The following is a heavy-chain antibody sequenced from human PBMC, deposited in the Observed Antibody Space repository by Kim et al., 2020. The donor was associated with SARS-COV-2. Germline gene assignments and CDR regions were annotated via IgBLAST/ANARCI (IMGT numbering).Heavy chain of an antibody. CDR3: ARGRRMPAAIPSVWWFDP. V-gene: IGHV4-30-2*01. J-gene: IGHJ5*02. CDR1: GGSISSGGYS. CDR2: IYHSGST. Sequence: SETLSLTCAVSGGSISSGGYSWSWIRQPPGKGLEWIGYIYHSGSTYYNPSLKSRVTISVDRSKNQFSLKLSSVTAADTAVYYCARGRRMPAAIPSVWWFDPWGQGTLVTVSS. D-gene: IGHD2-2*01.